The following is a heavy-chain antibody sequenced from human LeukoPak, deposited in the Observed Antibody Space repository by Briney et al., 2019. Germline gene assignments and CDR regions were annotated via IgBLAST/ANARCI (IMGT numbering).Heavy chain of an antibody. Sequence: PSETLSLTCTVSGGSISSSSYYWGWIRQPPGKGLEWIGSIYSSGSTYYNPSLKSRVTISVDTSKNQFSLKLSSVTAADTAVFYYARGGGYYDSSGYIIRTTFDYWGQGTLVTVSS. J-gene: IGHJ4*02. CDR3: ARGGGYYDSSGYIIRTTFDY. CDR1: GGSISSSSYY. V-gene: IGHV4-39*01. CDR2: IYSSGST. D-gene: IGHD3-22*01.